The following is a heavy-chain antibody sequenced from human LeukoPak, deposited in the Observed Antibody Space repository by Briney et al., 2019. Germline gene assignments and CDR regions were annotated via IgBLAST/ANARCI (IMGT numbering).Heavy chain of an antibody. J-gene: IGHJ4*02. CDR2: ISNVGLTT. V-gene: IGHV3-11*01. Sequence: GGSLRLSCTASAFTLGDFYMSWIRQAPGKGLEWIAYISNVGLTTYYAESVRGRSTISRDNAKNSLYLQMNSLRAEDTAVYYCACDFRYLGHDFWGQGTLVTVSS. D-gene: IGHD2-21*02. CDR3: ACDFRYLGHDF. CDR1: AFTLGDFY.